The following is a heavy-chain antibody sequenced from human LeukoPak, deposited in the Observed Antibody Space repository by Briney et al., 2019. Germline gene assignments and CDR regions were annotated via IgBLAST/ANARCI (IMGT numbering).Heavy chain of an antibody. CDR3: AKDGGGSYSYFDY. CDR2: ISSSGGST. D-gene: IGHD1-26*01. CDR1: GFTFSNAW. Sequence: GGSLRLSCSASGFTFSNAWMSWVRQAPGKGLEWVAAISSSGGSTYYADSVKGRFTISRDNSKDTLYLQMNSLRAEDTAVYYCAKDGGGSYSYFDYWGQGTLVTVSS. V-gene: IGHV3-23*01. J-gene: IGHJ4*02.